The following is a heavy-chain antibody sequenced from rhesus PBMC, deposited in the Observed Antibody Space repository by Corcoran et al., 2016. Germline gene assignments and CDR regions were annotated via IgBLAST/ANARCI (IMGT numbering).Heavy chain of an antibody. D-gene: IGHD2-2*01. J-gene: IGHJ5-1*01. Sequence: QVQLQESGPGLVKPWETLSLTCAVSGVSISSFRRSWVRQPPGGGREWIGEIDGNSGSPYYAPSRNSQVTIAKDTSKDQLSLRLNSMTAADTAVYYCVRSPYFNNYKRFDVWGPGVLVTVSS. CDR2: IDGNSGSP. CDR1: GVSISSFR. CDR3: VRSPYFNNYKRFDV. V-gene: IGHV4-80*01.